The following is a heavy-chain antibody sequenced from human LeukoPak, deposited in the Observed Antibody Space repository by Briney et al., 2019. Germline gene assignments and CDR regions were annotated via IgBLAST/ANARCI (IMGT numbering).Heavy chain of an antibody. CDR3: ARGGGYKDRLDY. CDR1: GGSFSGYY. D-gene: IGHD5-24*01. J-gene: IGHJ4*02. Sequence: SETLSLTCAVYGGSFSGYYWSWIRQPPGKGLEWIGEINRSGSTNYNPSLKSRVTISVDTSKNQFSLKLSSVTAADTAVYYCARGGGYKDRLDYWGQGTLVTVSS. CDR2: INRSGST. V-gene: IGHV4-34*01.